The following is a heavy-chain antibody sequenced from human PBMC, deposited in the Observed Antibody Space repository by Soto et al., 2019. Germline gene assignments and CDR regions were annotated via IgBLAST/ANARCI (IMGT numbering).Heavy chain of an antibody. CDR2: IIPIFGTA. CDR3: ARESYCGGDCYHY. CDR1: GGTFSSYA. Sequence: GASVKVSCKASGGTFSSYAISWVRQAPGQGLEWMGGIIPIFGTANYAQKFQGRVTITADESTSTAYMELSSLRSEDTAVYYCARESYCGGDCYHYWGQGTLVTVSS. D-gene: IGHD2-21*02. V-gene: IGHV1-69*13. J-gene: IGHJ4*02.